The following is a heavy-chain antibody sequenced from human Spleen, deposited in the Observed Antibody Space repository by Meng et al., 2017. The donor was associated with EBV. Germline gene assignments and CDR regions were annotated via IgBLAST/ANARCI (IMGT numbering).Heavy chain of an antibody. CDR2: IYYSGDT. CDR3: VREVRSGSYFNDY. CDR1: GASVRSNTYY. Sequence: QVKLNESGPGLVTASETLSLTCTVSGASVRSNTYYWSWIRQPPGKRLEWIGNIYYSGDTKYNPSLESRVTISLHTSKKQFSLRLTSVTAADTAVYYCVREVRSGSYFNDYWGQGTLVTVSS. J-gene: IGHJ4*02. D-gene: IGHD1-26*01. V-gene: IGHV4-61*01.